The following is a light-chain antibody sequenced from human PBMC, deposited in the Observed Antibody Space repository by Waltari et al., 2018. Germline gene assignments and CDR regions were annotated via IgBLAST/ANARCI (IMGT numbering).Light chain of an antibody. CDR2: RTH. CDR3: ASWDDSLRGV. V-gene: IGLV1-47*01. J-gene: IGLJ1*01. CDR1: SSNIGSNY. Sequence: QSVLTQPPSASGTPGQRVTISCSGSSSNIGSNYVYWYQQLPGPAPKLLMCRTHDLPSGVPDRFPGSKSGTSASLAIIGLRSEDEADYYCASWDDSLRGVFGTGTKVTVL.